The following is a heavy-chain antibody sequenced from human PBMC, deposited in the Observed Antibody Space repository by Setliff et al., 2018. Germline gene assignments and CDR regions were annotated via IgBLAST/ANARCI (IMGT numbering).Heavy chain of an antibody. CDR2: IKRKTDGETT. J-gene: IGHJ6*03. CDR3: MSTPSGTYSTYYYYYNMDV. V-gene: IGHV3-15*01. D-gene: IGHD3-10*01. CDR1: GFTFSNAW. Sequence: GGSLRLSCAASGFTFSNAWMSWVRQAPGKGLEWVGQIKRKTDGETTDYAAPVKGRFIISRGDSKRTLYLQMNSLKNEDTALYYCMSTPSGTYSTYYYYYNMDVWGKGTQVTVSS.